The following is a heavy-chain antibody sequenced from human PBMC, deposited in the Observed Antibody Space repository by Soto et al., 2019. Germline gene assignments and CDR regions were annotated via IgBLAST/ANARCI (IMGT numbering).Heavy chain of an antibody. CDR3: AREAGRFTMVRGRGYYFDY. J-gene: IGHJ4*02. V-gene: IGHV4-34*01. CDR2: INHSGST. D-gene: IGHD3-10*01. CDR1: GGSFSGYY. Sequence: SETLSLTCAVYGGSFSGYYWSWIRQPPGKGLEWIGEINHSGSTNYNPSLKSRVTISVDTSKNQFSLKLSSVTAADTAVYYCAREAGRFTMVRGRGYYFDYWGQGTLVTVSS.